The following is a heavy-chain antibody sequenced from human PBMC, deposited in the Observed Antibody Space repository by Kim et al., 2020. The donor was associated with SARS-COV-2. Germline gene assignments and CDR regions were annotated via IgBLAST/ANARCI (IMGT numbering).Heavy chain of an antibody. CDR1: GFTVSSDY. CDR2: LSSSGNT. V-gene: IGHV3-53*01. Sequence: GGSLRLSCAASGFTVSSDYMSWVRQAPGKGLEWVSLLSSSGNTYYADSVKGRFTISKDNSNNIVYLQMSTLRAEDTAVYYCVRGGVFYYGMDVWGQGAAV. CDR3: VRGGVFYYGMDV. D-gene: IGHD2-8*01. J-gene: IGHJ6*02.